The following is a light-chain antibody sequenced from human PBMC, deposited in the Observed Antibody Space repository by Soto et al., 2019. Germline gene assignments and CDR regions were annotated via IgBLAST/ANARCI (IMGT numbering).Light chain of an antibody. Sequence: DIQMTQSPSTLSASVGDRVTITCRASQSISSWLAWYQQKPGKAPKLLIYDASSLESGVPSRFSGSGSGTEVTLTISSLQPDDFATYYCQQYNSFSPTCGQGTKAEIK. CDR1: QSISSW. J-gene: IGKJ1*01. CDR2: DAS. CDR3: QQYNSFSPT. V-gene: IGKV1-5*01.